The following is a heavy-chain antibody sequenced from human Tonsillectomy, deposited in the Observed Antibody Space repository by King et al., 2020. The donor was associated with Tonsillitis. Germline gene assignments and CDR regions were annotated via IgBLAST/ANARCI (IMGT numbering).Heavy chain of an antibody. J-gene: IGHJ4*02. CDR1: GYTFTSFG. CDR2: ISTYSGNT. CDR3: AGGRGGYSGYDVFDY. V-gene: IGHV1-18*01. D-gene: IGHD5-12*01. Sequence: QLVQSGAEVKKPGASVKVSCKASGYTFTSFGITWVRQAPGQGLESMGWISTYSGNTNYAENLHGRVSMTIDTSTSTVYLELRSLRSGDTAVYCCAGGRGGYSGYDVFDYWGQGPLVTVSS.